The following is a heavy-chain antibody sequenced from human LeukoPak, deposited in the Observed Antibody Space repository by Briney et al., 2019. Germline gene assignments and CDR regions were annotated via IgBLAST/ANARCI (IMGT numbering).Heavy chain of an antibody. V-gene: IGHV4-59*08. CDR2: IYYSGST. D-gene: IGHD1-26*01. CDR1: GGSISNYY. CDR3: ARQLGATRFAY. J-gene: IGHJ4*02. Sequence: SETLSLTCTVSGGSISNYYWSWIRQPPGKGLEWIGYIYYSGSTNYNPSLKSRVTISVDTSKNQFSLKLSSVTAADTAVYYCARQLGATRFAYWGQGTLVTVSS.